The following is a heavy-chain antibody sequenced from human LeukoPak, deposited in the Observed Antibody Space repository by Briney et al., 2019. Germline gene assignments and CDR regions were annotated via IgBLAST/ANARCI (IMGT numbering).Heavy chain of an antibody. CDR2: IMPTFDTA. J-gene: IGHJ4*02. CDR3: VTFYSSGYYYVY. D-gene: IGHD3-22*01. Sequence: GASVKVSCKASGGSFSSYGFSWVRQAPGQGLEWMGGIMPTFDTANYAQKFQGRVTITMDESTSTSYMELRSLRSEDTAVYYCVTFYSSGYYYVYWGQGTLVTVSS. CDR1: GGSFSSYG. V-gene: IGHV1-69*05.